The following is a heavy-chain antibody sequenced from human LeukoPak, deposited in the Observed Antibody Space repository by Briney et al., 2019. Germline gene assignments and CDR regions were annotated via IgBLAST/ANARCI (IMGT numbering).Heavy chain of an antibody. CDR1: GFTFRSYW. V-gene: IGHV3-7*01. J-gene: IGHJ4*02. CDR2: INEDGSTT. Sequence: GGSLSLSCAASGFTFRSYWMGWVRKTPGRGLEWLANINEDGSTTYYVDSVRGRFTTPRNNADNSLILQMKTLRAGARAGFYCARDATRGGDFDSWGQGTMVTVSS. CDR3: ARDATRGGDFDS. D-gene: IGHD2-15*01.